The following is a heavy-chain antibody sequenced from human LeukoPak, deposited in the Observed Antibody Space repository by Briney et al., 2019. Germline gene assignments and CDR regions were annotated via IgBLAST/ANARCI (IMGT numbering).Heavy chain of an antibody. Sequence: ASVKVSCKASGYTFTGYYMHWVRQAPGQGLEWMGWIDPNSGGTNYAQKFQGRVTMTRDTSISTAYMELSRLRSDDTAVYYCARGSEGSRWLPDYWGQGTLVTVSS. V-gene: IGHV1-2*02. D-gene: IGHD5-12*01. CDR3: ARGSEGSRWLPDY. J-gene: IGHJ4*02. CDR1: GYTFTGYY. CDR2: IDPNSGGT.